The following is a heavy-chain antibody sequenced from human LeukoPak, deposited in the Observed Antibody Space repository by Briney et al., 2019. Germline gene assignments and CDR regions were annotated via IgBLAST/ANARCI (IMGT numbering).Heavy chain of an antibody. CDR1: GLTFSNYA. D-gene: IGHD3-16*01. CDR2: ISTNGDRT. CDR3: ARDLGVFFDY. J-gene: IGHJ4*02. Sequence: GGSLRLSCAASGLTFSNYAMTWVRQAPGKGLEWVSAISTNGDRTYYAYSVKGRFTVSRDNAKNSLYLQMNSLRAEDTAVYYCARDLGVFFDYWGQGTLVTVSS. V-gene: IGHV3-23*01.